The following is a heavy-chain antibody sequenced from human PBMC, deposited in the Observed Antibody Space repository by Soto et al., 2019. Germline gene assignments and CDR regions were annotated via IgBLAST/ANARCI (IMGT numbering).Heavy chain of an antibody. CDR1: GGSISSYY. Sequence: PSETLSLICTVSGGSISSYYWSWIRQPPGKGLEWIGYIYYSGSTNYNPSLKSRVTISVDTSKNQFSLKLSSVTAADTAVYYCARSQRIYNWNYVNYYGMDVWGQGTTVTVSS. D-gene: IGHD1-7*01. CDR2: IYYSGST. J-gene: IGHJ6*02. V-gene: IGHV4-59*01. CDR3: ARSQRIYNWNYVNYYGMDV.